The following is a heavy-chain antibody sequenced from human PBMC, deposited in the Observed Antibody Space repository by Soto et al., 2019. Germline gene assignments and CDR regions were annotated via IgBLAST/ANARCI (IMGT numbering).Heavy chain of an antibody. CDR1: GYTFTSYG. D-gene: IGHD2-15*01. V-gene: IGHV1-18*04. CDR3: ARDSFGXLVVAATNAHYYYGMDV. CDR2: ISAYNGNT. J-gene: IGHJ6*02. Sequence: ASVKVSCKASGYTFTSYGISWVRQAPGQGLEWMGWISAYNGNTNYAQKLQGRVTMTTDTSTSTAYMELRSLRSDDTAVYYCARDSFGXLVVAATNAHYYYGMDVWGQGTTVTVSS.